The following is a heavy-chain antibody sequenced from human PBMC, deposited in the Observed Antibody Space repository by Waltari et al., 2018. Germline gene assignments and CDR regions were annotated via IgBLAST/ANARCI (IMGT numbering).Heavy chain of an antibody. CDR1: GFTFSSYE. J-gene: IGHJ6*02. V-gene: IGHV3-48*03. D-gene: IGHD3-10*01. Sequence: EVQLVESGGGLVQPGGSLRLSCAASGFTFSSYEMNWVRQAPGKGLEWVSYISSSGSTIYYADSVKGRFTISRDNAKKSLYLQMNSLRAEDTAVYYCASITVSDYYYGMDVWGQGTTVTVSS. CDR2: ISSSGSTI. CDR3: ASITVSDYYYGMDV.